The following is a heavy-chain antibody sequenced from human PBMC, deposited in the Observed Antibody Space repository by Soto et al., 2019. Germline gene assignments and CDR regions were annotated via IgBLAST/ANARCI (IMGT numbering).Heavy chain of an antibody. Sequence: QAPGKGLEWVSAISGSGGSTYYADSVKGRFTISRDDAKNSLYLQMNSLRDDDTAMYYCARDADGNCDYWGQGTLVTVSS. CDR2: ISGSGGST. J-gene: IGHJ4*02. V-gene: IGHV3-23*01. CDR3: ARDADGNCDY.